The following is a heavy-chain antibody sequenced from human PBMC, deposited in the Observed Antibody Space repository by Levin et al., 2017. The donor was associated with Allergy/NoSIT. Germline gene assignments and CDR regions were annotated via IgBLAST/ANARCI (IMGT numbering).Heavy chain of an antibody. CDR2: IYHSGST. Sequence: SQTLSLTCAVSGGSISSGGYSWSWIRQPPGKGLEWIGYIYHSGSTYYNPSLKSRVTISVDRSKNQFSLKLSSVTAADTAVYYCARVAYGDYLIDYWGQGTLVTVSS. D-gene: IGHD4-17*01. CDR3: ARVAYGDYLIDY. J-gene: IGHJ4*02. V-gene: IGHV4-30-2*01. CDR1: GGSISSGGYS.